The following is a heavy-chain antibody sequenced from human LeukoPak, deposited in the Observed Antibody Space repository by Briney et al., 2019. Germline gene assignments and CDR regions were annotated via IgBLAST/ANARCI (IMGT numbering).Heavy chain of an antibody. V-gene: IGHV3-7*01. D-gene: IGHD3-10*01. Sequence: PGGSLRLSCAASGFTFSSYWMSWVRLAPGKGLEWVANINQDRSEKYYGDSVRGRFTISRDNAKSSLWLQMDSLRDADTAMYYCAREARYGSGRLNDAFDMWGQGTMVTVSS. CDR2: INQDRSEK. J-gene: IGHJ3*02. CDR3: AREARYGSGRLNDAFDM. CDR1: GFTFSSYW.